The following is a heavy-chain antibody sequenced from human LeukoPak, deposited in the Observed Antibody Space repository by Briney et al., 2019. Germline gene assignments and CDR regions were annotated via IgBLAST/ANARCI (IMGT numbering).Heavy chain of an antibody. J-gene: IGHJ3*02. CDR3: AKGIVGAPDDAFDI. CDR1: GFTFDDYA. Sequence: GGSLRLSCAASGFTFDDYAMHWVRQAPGKGLEWVSGISWNSGSIVYADSVKGRFTISRDNAKNSLYLQMNSLRAEDTALYYCAKGIVGAPDDAFDIWGQGTMVTVSS. V-gene: IGHV3-9*01. CDR2: ISWNSGSI. D-gene: IGHD1-26*01.